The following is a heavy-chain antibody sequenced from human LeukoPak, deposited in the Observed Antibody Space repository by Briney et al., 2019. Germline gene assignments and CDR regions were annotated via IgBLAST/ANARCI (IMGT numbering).Heavy chain of an antibody. CDR3: SPIGAGY. CDR2: IRSDVSST. Sequence: GGSLRLSCVASGITFTGNWHWVRQAPGKGLVWVSLIRSDVSSTSYADSVKGRFTISRDSAKNTLYLQMNSLRVEDTAVYYCSPIGAGYWGQGTLVTVSS. V-gene: IGHV3-74*01. CDR1: GITFTGNW. J-gene: IGHJ4*02. D-gene: IGHD4/OR15-4a*01.